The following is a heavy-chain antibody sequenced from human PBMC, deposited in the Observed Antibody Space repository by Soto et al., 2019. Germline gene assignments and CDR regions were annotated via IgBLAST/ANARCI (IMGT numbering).Heavy chain of an antibody. D-gene: IGHD2-15*01. J-gene: IGHJ3*02. CDR2: IIPILGIA. CDR1: GGTFSSYT. Sequence: QVQLVQSGAEVKKPGSSVKVSCKASGGTFSSYTISWVRQAPGQGLEWMGRIIPILGIANYAQKFQGRVTITADKSTSTAYVELSSLRSEDTAVYYCAREGGVGYCSGGSCYRVDAFDIWGQGTMVTVSS. CDR3: AREGGVGYCSGGSCYRVDAFDI. V-gene: IGHV1-69*08.